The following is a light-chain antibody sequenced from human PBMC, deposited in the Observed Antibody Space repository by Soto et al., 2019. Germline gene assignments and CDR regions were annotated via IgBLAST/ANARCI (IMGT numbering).Light chain of an antibody. CDR1: QSINTY. Sequence: DIQMTQSPSSLSASVGDRVTITCRTSQSINTYLNWYQQRTGKAPKLLIYGASSLRSGVQLRFNGSGSGTDFTLTISCLEPEDFGSYYGQESFSSFWRTCGQGTKV. J-gene: IGKJ1*01. CDR3: QESFSSFWRT. CDR2: GAS. V-gene: IGKV1-39*01.